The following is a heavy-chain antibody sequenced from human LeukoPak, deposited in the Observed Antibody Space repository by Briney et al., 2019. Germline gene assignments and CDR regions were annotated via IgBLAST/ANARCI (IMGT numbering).Heavy chain of an antibody. Sequence: TGGSLRLSCAASGFTVSSNYMSWVRQAPGKGLEWVSVIYSGGSTYYADSVKGRFTISRDNSKNTLYLQMNSLRAEDTAVYYCARDLTVGGTAILGYWGQGTLVTVSS. CDR3: ARDLTVGGTAILGY. V-gene: IGHV3-53*01. D-gene: IGHD1-26*01. CDR1: GFTVSSNY. CDR2: IYSGGST. J-gene: IGHJ4*02.